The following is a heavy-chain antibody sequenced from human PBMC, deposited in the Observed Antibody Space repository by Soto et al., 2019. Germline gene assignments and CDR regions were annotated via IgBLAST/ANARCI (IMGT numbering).Heavy chain of an antibody. Sequence: EVQLLESGGGLVQPGGSPRLSCAASGFTFSSYAMSWVRQAPGKGLEWVSAISGSGGSTYYADSVKGRFTISRDNSKNTLYLQMNSLRAEDTAVYYCAKVRAVAKYYLDYWGQGTLVTVSS. CDR1: GFTFSSYA. CDR3: AKVRAVAKYYLDY. D-gene: IGHD6-19*01. J-gene: IGHJ4*02. CDR2: ISGSGGST. V-gene: IGHV3-23*01.